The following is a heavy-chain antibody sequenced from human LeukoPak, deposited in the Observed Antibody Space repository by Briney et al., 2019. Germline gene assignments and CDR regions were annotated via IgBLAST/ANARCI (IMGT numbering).Heavy chain of an antibody. CDR3: AYLEYSYGYRWFDP. J-gene: IGHJ5*02. CDR1: GFSLTTSGVA. D-gene: IGHD5-18*01. CDR2: IYWDDDK. V-gene: IGHV2-5*02. Sequence: ESGPTLVKPTQTLTLTCTFSGFSLTTSGVAVGWIRQPPGKALEWLGLIYWDDDKRYSPSLKSRVTFTKDTSKNQVVLTMTNMDPVDTATYDCAYLEYSYGYRWFDPWGQGTLVTVSS.